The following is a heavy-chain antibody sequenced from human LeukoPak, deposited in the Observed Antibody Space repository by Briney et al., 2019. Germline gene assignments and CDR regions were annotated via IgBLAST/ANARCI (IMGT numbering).Heavy chain of an antibody. CDR3: ARDRYYDSRGNFYESGY. J-gene: IGHJ4*02. Sequence: ASVKVSCKTSGGTFSNYAISWVRQAPGQGLEWMGGIIPILGTANYAQKFQGRVTITVDESTTTAYMELNRLRSEDTAVYYCARDRYYDSRGNFYESGYWGQGTLVTVSS. D-gene: IGHD3-22*01. V-gene: IGHV1-69*01. CDR2: IIPILGTA. CDR1: GGTFSNYA.